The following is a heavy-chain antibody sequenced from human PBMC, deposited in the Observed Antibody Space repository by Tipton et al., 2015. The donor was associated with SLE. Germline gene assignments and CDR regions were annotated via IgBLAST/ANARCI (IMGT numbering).Heavy chain of an antibody. V-gene: IGHV4-4*07. J-gene: IGHJ4*02. CDR2: IYAGGTT. CDR3: ARGFQAFCCGDCPFCL. CDR1: GGSIGTHY. Sequence: TLSLTCTVSGGSIGTHYWSWIRQSAVKGLEYIGRIYAGGTTNYHPPLKSRVTMSVDTSKHQFSLTLRSVTAADTAIYYCARGFQAFCCGDCPFCLWCQGTLVTVSS. D-gene: IGHD2-21*02.